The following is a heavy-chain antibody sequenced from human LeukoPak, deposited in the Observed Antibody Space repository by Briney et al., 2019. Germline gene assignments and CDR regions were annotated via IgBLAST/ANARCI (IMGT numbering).Heavy chain of an antibody. V-gene: IGHV1-46*01. CDR3: ARDGVTDGMDV. Sequence: GSVKVSCKASGYTFTSYYMNWVRQAPGQGLEWMGITNPSGGSTSYAQKFQDRVAMTRDTSRSTVYMDLSSLTSEDTAVYYCARDGVTDGMDVWGQGTTVTVSS. CDR1: GYTFTSYY. D-gene: IGHD5-18*01. CDR2: TNPSGGST. J-gene: IGHJ6*02.